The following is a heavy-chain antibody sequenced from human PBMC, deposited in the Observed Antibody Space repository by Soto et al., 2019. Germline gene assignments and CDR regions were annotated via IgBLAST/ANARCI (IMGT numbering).Heavy chain of an antibody. J-gene: IGHJ4*02. Sequence: GGSLRLSCAASGFTFSSYAMHWVRQAPGKGLEWVAVTSYDGSNKYYADSVKGRFTISRDNSKITLYLQMHSLRAEDTAVYYCARGPSSLTSFDYWGQGTLVTVSS. CDR1: GFTFSSYA. CDR2: TSYDGSNK. D-gene: IGHD2-2*01. CDR3: ARGPSSLTSFDY. V-gene: IGHV3-30-3*01.